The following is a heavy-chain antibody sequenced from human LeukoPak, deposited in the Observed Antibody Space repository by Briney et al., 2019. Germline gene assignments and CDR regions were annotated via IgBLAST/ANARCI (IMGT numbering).Heavy chain of an antibody. CDR1: GGSISSSSYY. V-gene: IGHV4-39*01. D-gene: IGHD3-10*02. J-gene: IGHJ4*02. CDR3: VSVFD. CDR2: IYYSGST. Sequence: SEALSLTCTVSGGSISSSSYYWGWIRQPPGKGLEWIGSIYYSGSTYYNPSLKSRVTISVDTSKNQFSLKLSSVTAADTAVYYCVSVFDWGQGTLVTVSS.